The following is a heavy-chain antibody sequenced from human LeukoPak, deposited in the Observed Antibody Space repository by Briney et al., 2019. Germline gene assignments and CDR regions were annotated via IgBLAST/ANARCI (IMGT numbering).Heavy chain of an antibody. J-gene: IGHJ4*02. V-gene: IGHV3-23*01. Sequence: GGSLRLSCAASGFTFSSYVMSWVRQAPGKGLGWVSAISGSGGSTYYADSAKGRFTISRDNSKNTLYLQMNSLRAEDTAVYYCAKDLRGGGSYDFDYWGQGTLVTVSS. CDR2: ISGSGGST. D-gene: IGHD1-26*01. CDR1: GFTFSSYV. CDR3: AKDLRGGGSYDFDY.